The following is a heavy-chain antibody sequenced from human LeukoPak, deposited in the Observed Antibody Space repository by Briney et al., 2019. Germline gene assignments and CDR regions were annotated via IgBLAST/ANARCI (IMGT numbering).Heavy chain of an antibody. J-gene: IGHJ4*02. D-gene: IGHD5-24*01. Sequence: PGGSLRLSCAASGFTFSSYAMHWFRQAPGKGLEWVAVISYDGSNKYYADSVKGRFTTSRDNSKNTLYLQMNSLRAEDTAVYYCAREFDGYNPDYWGQGTLVTVSS. CDR1: GFTFSSYA. V-gene: IGHV3-30-3*01. CDR3: AREFDGYNPDY. CDR2: ISYDGSNK.